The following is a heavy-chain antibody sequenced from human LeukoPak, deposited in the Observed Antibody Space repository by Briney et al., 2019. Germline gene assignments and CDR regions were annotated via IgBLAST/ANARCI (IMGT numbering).Heavy chain of an antibody. CDR2: SYYSGST. CDR1: GGSISSCSYY. CDR3: ARRTTVVTTGAFDI. Sequence: PAETLSLTCTVSGGSISSCSYYWGWIRQPPGKGLEWIGSSYYSGSTYYNPSLKSRVTISVDTSKNQFSLKLSSVTAADTAVYYCARRTTVVTTGAFDIWGQGTMVTVSS. J-gene: IGHJ3*02. V-gene: IGHV4-39*01. D-gene: IGHD4-23*01.